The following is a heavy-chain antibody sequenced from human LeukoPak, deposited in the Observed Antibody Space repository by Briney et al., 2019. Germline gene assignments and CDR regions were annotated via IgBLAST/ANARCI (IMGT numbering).Heavy chain of an antibody. J-gene: IGHJ3*02. CDR3: ARDQPGMLDAFDI. V-gene: IGHV4-59*01. D-gene: IGHD2-8*01. Sequence: SETLSLTRTVSGGSISSYYWSWIRQPPGKGLEWIGYIYYSGSTNYNPSLKSRVTISVDTSKNQFSLKLSSVTAADTAVYYCARDQPGMLDAFDIWGQGTMVTVSS. CDR2: IYYSGST. CDR1: GGSISSYY.